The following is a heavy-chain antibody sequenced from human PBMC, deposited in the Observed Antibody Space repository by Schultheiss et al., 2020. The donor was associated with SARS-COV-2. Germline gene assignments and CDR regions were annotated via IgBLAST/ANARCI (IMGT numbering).Heavy chain of an antibody. CDR1: GGSISSYY. J-gene: IGHJ4*02. V-gene: IGHV4-59*12. Sequence: SETLSLTCTVSGGSISSYYWSWIRQPPGKGLEWIGYIYYSGSTNYNPSLKSRVTISVDTSKNQFSLKLSSVTAADTAVYYCARGPLPALAYGDYADYWGQGTLVTVSS. CDR3: ARGPLPALAYGDYADY. D-gene: IGHD4-17*01. CDR2: IYYSGST.